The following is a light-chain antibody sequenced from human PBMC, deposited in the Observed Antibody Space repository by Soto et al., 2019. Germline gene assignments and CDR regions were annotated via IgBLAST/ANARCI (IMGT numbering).Light chain of an antibody. Sequence: QSALTQPASVSGSPGQSITISCSGTSSDVGSNNRVSWFQQHPGSAPKLMIYEVTKRPSGVSSRFSGSKSGDTASLTISGLQAEDEADYYCSSYTTLNTLVFGGGTQLTVL. CDR3: SSYTTLNTLV. CDR1: SSDVGSNNR. CDR2: EVT. J-gene: IGLJ3*02. V-gene: IGLV2-23*02.